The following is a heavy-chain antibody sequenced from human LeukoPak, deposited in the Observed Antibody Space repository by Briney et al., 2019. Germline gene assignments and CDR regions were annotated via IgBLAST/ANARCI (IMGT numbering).Heavy chain of an antibody. D-gene: IGHD3-22*01. Sequence: SETLSLTCIVSGGSVNNYYWSWIRQPPGKGLEWNGNVYHSGSTSYNPSLKSRVTISRDTSKNQFSLRLTSVTAADTAVYYCAREDSGTSGYVFDPWGQGTLVTVSS. J-gene: IGHJ5*02. V-gene: IGHV4-59*02. CDR2: VYHSGST. CDR3: AREDSGTSGYVFDP. CDR1: GGSVNNYY.